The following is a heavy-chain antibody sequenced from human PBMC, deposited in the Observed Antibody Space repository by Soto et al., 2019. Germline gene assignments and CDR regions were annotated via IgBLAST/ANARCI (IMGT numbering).Heavy chain of an antibody. CDR2: IPYDGSNK. CDR1: GFTFSSCA. Sequence: PGGSLRLSCAASGFTFSSCAMHWVRQAPGKGPEWVAVIPYDGSNKYYADSVKGRLTISRDNSKNTLYLQMNSLRAEDTAVYYCARDRARYSSGWYRLDYWGQGTLVTVSS. J-gene: IGHJ4*02. CDR3: ARDRARYSSGWYRLDY. V-gene: IGHV3-30-3*01. D-gene: IGHD6-19*01.